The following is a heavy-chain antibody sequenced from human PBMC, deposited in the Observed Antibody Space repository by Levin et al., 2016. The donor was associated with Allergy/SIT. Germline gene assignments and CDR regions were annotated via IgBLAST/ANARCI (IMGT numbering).Heavy chain of an antibody. V-gene: IGHV3-30*10. J-gene: IGHJ5*02. Sequence: WIRQPPGKGLEWVAVISYDGTDEFYTDSVKGRFTISRDNFKSTLYLQMNSLRAEDAGVYYCAKELLGPPSARASLNNWFDPWGQGTLVTVSS. D-gene: IGHD2-8*02. CDR2: ISYDGTDE. CDR3: AKELLGPPSARASLNNWFDP.